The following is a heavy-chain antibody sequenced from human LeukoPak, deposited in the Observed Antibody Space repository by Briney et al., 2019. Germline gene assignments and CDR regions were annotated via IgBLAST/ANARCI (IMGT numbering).Heavy chain of an antibody. J-gene: IGHJ5*02. D-gene: IGHD6-13*01. CDR3: ARPRSYSNRWKWFDP. CDR2: IYYSGST. Sequence: SETLSLTCTVSGGSISSYYWSWIRQPPGKGLEWIGSIYYSGSTYYNPSLKSRVTISVDTSKNQFSLKLSSVTAADTAVYYCARPRSYSNRWKWFDPWGQGTLVTVSS. V-gene: IGHV4-59*05. CDR1: GGSISSYY.